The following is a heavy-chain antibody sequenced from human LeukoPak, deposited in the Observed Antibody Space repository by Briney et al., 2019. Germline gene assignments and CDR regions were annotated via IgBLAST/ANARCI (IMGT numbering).Heavy chain of an antibody. D-gene: IGHD1-26*01. CDR3: AKSDSGSYRDRFGY. CDR2: ISGSGATT. CDR1: GFTVNTYA. Sequence: PGGSLRLSCAASGFTVNTYAMSWVRQAPGKGLEWVSVISGSGATTYYADSVKGRSTISRDNSKNTLYLQMHSLRAEDTAIYYCAKSDSGSYRDRFGYWGQGTLVTVSS. V-gene: IGHV3-23*01. J-gene: IGHJ4*02.